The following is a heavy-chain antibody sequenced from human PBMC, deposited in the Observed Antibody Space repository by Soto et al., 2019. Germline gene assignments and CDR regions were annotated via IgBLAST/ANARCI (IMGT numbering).Heavy chain of an antibody. CDR3: ARGDSTDCSNGVCSFFYNHDMDF. CDR1: GYSFTDYH. D-gene: IGHD2-8*01. V-gene: IGHV1-2*04. CDR2: INPKSGGT. J-gene: IGHJ6*02. Sequence: GASVKVSCKASGYSFTDYHIHWVRQAPGQGLEWLGRINPKSGGTSTAQKFQGWVTMTTDTSISTASMELTRLTPDDTAIYYCARGDSTDCSNGVCSFFYNHDMDFWGQGTPVTVSS.